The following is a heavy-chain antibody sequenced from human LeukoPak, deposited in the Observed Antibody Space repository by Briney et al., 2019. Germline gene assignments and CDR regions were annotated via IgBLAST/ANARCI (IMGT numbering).Heavy chain of an antibody. CDR2: INPKSGVT. V-gene: IGHV1-2*02. J-gene: IGHJ3*02. CDR1: GYSFSANY. CDR3: ARGVDAFDI. Sequence: ASVKVSCKASGYSFSANYVHWVRQAPGQGLEWMAWINPKSGVTNYAKGFQGRVTMSRDTSISTVYMELSRLRSDDSAVYYCARGVDAFDIWGQGTMVTVSS.